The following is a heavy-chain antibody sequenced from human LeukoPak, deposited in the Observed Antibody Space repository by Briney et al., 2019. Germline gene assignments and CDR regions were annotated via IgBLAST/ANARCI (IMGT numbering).Heavy chain of an antibody. CDR3: ARPYCSGGSCWGYFQH. V-gene: IGHV3-30*04. CDR2: ISYDGSNK. J-gene: IGHJ1*01. CDR1: GFTFSSYA. Sequence: GRSLRLSCAASGFTFSSYAMHWVRQAPGKGLEWVAVISYDGSNKYYADSVKGRFTISRDNSKNTLYLQMNSLRAEDTAVYSCARPYCSGGSCWGYFQHWGQGTLVTVSS. D-gene: IGHD2-15*01.